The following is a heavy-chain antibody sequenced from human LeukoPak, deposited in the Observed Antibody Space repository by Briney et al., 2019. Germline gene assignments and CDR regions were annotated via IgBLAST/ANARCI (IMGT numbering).Heavy chain of an antibody. CDR2: IWYDGSNK. CDR1: GFTVSSNY. V-gene: IGHV3-33*08. Sequence: GGSLRLSCAASGFTVSSNYMSWVRQAPGKGLEWVAVIWYDGSNKYYADSVKGRFTISRDNSKNTLYLQMNSLRAEDTAVYYCARGGLGIGDFDIWGQGTMVTVSS. CDR3: ARGGLGIGDFDI. D-gene: IGHD7-27*01. J-gene: IGHJ3*02.